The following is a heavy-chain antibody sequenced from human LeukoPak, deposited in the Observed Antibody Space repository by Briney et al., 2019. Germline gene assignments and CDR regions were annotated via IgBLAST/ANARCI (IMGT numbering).Heavy chain of an antibody. V-gene: IGHV3-43*01. Sequence: GGALRLSCFGSGFTYDDYSMHWVRHSPGRGVECVSLISTDGITPHYADSVQGSFTVSRDNSRNALYLQMNRLRSEHTALYYCAKDISHVDSTGPRVRCFHSWGQGTLVTVSS. CDR2: ISTDGITP. CDR3: AKDISHVDSTGPRVRCFHS. CDR1: GFTYDDYS. D-gene: IGHD3-22*01. J-gene: IGHJ4*02.